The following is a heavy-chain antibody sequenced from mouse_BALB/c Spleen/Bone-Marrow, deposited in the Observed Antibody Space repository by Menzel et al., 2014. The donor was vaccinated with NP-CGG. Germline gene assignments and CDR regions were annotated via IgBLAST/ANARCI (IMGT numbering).Heavy chain of an antibody. CDR1: GYAFSSYW. V-gene: IGHV1-80*01. Sequence: QVQLQQPGAELVRPGSSVKISCKASGYAFSSYWMNWVKRRPGQGLEWIGQIYPGDGDTNYNGKFRGKATLTADKSSSTAYMQLSSLTSEDSAVYFCARTGNLAWFAYWGQGTLVTVSA. CDR3: ARTGNLAWFAY. J-gene: IGHJ3*01. D-gene: IGHD2-1*01. CDR2: IYPGDGDT.